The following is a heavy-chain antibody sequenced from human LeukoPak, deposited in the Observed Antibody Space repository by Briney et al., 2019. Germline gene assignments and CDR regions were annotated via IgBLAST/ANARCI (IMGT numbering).Heavy chain of an antibody. CDR1: GGSVNSDRYY. D-gene: IGHD5-12*01. V-gene: IGHV4-39*07. J-gene: IGHJ5*02. Sequence: SETLSLTCTVSGGSVNSDRYYWGWIRQPPGKGLEWIGSIFYSGSTYHNPSLKSRATMSVDTSRNLFSLKVTSVTAPDTAVYYCARDFTYSGFDLAPWGQGTLVTVSS. CDR2: IFYSGST. CDR3: ARDFTYSGFDLAP.